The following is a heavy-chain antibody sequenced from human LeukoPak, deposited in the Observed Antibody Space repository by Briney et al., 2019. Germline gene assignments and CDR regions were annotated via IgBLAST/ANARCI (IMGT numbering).Heavy chain of an antibody. CDR2: ISYDGSNK. J-gene: IGHJ5*02. Sequence: GGSLRLSCAASGFTFSSYAMHWVRQAPGKGLEWVAVISYDGSNKYYADPVKGRFTISRDNSKNTLYLQMNSLRAEDTAVYYCAREDSSGWYFPFDPWGQGTLVTVSS. CDR3: AREDSSGWYFPFDP. V-gene: IGHV3-30-3*01. CDR1: GFTFSSYA. D-gene: IGHD6-13*01.